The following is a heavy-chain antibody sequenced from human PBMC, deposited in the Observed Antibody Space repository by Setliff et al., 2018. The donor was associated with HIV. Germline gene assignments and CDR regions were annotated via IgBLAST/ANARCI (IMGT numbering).Heavy chain of an antibody. CDR2: IYYSGST. J-gene: IGHJ4*02. Sequence: SETLSLTCTVSGGSISSYFWSWVRQPPGKGLEWIGYIYYSGSTNYNPSLKSRATMSVDTFKNQFSLKLSSVTAADTAVYYCARESYFYYFDYWGQGTLVTVSS. CDR1: GGSISSYF. V-gene: IGHV4-59*01. CDR3: ARESYFYYFDY. D-gene: IGHD3-10*01.